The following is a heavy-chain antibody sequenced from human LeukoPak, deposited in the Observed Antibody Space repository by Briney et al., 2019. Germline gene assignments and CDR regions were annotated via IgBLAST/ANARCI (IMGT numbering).Heavy chain of an antibody. Sequence: GGSLRLSCAASGFTFSSYAMSWVRQAPGKGLEWVSAISGSGGSTYYADSVKGRFTISRDNSKYTLYLQMNSLRAEDTAVYYCAKDHYDSSGYPGHFDYWGQGTLVTVSS. V-gene: IGHV3-23*01. CDR3: AKDHYDSSGYPGHFDY. CDR2: ISGSGGST. D-gene: IGHD3-22*01. J-gene: IGHJ4*02. CDR1: GFTFSSYA.